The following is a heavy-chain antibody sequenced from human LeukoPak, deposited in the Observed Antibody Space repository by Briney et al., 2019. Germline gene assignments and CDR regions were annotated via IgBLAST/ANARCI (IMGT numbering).Heavy chain of an antibody. CDR2: IDYSGYT. CDR3: ARGGYYGSGNDFRFDP. CDR1: GGSINNYF. D-gene: IGHD3-10*01. Sequence: SETLSLTCTVSGGSINNYFWSWIRQPPGKGLEWIGYIDYSGYTNYNPSLKSRVTISVDTSKNQFSLKLTSVTAADTAVYFCARGGYYGSGNDFRFDPWGQGTLVTVSS. J-gene: IGHJ5*02. V-gene: IGHV4-59*13.